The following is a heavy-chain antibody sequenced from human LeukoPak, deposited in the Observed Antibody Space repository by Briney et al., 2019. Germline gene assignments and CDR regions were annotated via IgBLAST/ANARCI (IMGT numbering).Heavy chain of an antibody. CDR3: AGSLISNWYGIDAFDI. J-gene: IGHJ3*02. V-gene: IGHV4-38-2*02. Sequence: SETRSLTCTVSGYSISSGYYWGWIRQPPGKGLEWIGSINHSGYTYYNPSLMGRVTKSVDTSKNQFSLKLSSVTAADTAVYYCAGSLISNWYGIDAFDIWGQGTMVIVSS. CDR1: GYSISSGYY. D-gene: IGHD1-20*01. CDR2: INHSGYT.